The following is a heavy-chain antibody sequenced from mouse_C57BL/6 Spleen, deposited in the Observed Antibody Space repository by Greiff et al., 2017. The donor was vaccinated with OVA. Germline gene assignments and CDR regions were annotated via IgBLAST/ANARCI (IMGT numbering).Heavy chain of an antibody. CDR3: ARGGNDEFDY. CDR2: ISSGGSYT. CDR1: GFTFSSYG. V-gene: IGHV5-6*01. J-gene: IGHJ2*01. D-gene: IGHD2-2*01. Sequence: EVMLVESGGDLVKPGGSLKLSCAASGFTFSSYGMSWVRQTPDKRLEWVATISSGGSYTYYPDSVKGRFTISRDNAKNTLYLQMSSLKSEDTAMYYCARGGNDEFDYWGQGTTLTVSS.